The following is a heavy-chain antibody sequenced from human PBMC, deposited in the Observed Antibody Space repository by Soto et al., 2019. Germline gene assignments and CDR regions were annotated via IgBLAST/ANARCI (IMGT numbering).Heavy chain of an antibody. CDR1: GFTFSSYG. D-gene: IGHD1-26*01. Sequence: QVQLVESGGGEVQPGRSLRLSCAASGFTFSSYGMHWVRQAPGKGLEWVAVISYDGSNKYYADSVKGRFTISRDNSKNTLYLQMNSLRAEDTAVYYCAKVPGATLSYFDYWGQGTLVTVSS. CDR3: AKVPGATLSYFDY. J-gene: IGHJ4*02. CDR2: ISYDGSNK. V-gene: IGHV3-30*18.